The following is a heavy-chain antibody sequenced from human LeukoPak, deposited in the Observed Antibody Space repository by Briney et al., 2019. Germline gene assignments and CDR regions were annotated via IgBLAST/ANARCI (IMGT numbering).Heavy chain of an antibody. V-gene: IGHV3-7*04. J-gene: IGHJ4*02. CDR1: GFTVSTSW. CDR3: AGSHSYAFDS. D-gene: IGHD2-21*01. CDR2: IKPDGTYK. Sequence: GGSLRLSCSPSGFTVSTSWMTWVRQAPGRGLEWVANIKPDGTYKQYLESVKGRFTISRDNAKKSLFLQMNSLRGEDTAVYYCAGSHSYAFDSWGQGTLATVSS.